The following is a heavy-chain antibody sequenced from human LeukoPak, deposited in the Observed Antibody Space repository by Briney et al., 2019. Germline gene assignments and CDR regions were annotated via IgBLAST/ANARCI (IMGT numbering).Heavy chain of an antibody. CDR3: ATVQYYDSRSHYYFDY. J-gene: IGHJ4*02. D-gene: IGHD3-22*01. CDR1: GYTLTELS. V-gene: IGHV1-24*01. CDR2: FDPEDGET. Sequence: ASVKVSCKVSGYTLTELSMHWVRQAPGKGLEWMGGFDPEDGETIYAQKFQGRVTMTEDTSTDTAYMELSSLRSEDTAVYYCATVQYYDSRSHYYFDYWGQGTLVTVSS.